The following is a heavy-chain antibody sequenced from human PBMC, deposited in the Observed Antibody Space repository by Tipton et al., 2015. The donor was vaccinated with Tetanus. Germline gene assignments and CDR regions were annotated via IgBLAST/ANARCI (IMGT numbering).Heavy chain of an antibody. CDR2: ISPSGNT. CDR1: GGSFSNYF. J-gene: IGHJ4*02. V-gene: IGHV4-34*01. D-gene: IGHD5-12*01. CDR3: ASRGYSGRRQIEDY. Sequence: LRLSCAVYGGSFSNYFWRWIRQPPGKGLEWIGEISPSGNTNYNPSLKSRVTISADTSRDQFSLKLTSVTAADTAVYYCASRGYSGRRQIEDYWGQGTLVTVSS.